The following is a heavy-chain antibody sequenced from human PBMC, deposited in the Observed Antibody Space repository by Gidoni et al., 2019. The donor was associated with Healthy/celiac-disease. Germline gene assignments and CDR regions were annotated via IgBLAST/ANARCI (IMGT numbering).Heavy chain of an antibody. V-gene: IGHV3-15*01. CDR3: TTGGVYGSGGAFDI. D-gene: IGHD3-10*01. CDR1: GFTFSNAW. J-gene: IGHJ3*02. Sequence: EVQLVESGGGLVKPGGSLRLSCAASGFTFSNAWMSWVRQAPGKGLEWVGRIKSKTDGGTTDYAAPVKGRFTISRDDSKNTLCLQMNSLKTEDTAVYYCTTGGVYGSGGAFDIWGQGTMVTVSS. CDR2: IKSKTDGGTT.